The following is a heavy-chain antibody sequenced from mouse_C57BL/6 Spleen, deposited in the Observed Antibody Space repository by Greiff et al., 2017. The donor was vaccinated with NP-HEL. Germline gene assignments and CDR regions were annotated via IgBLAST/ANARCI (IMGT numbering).Heavy chain of an antibody. Sequence: EVKVVESGGGLVKPGGSLKLSCAASGFTFSDYGMHWVRQAPEKGLEWVAYISSGSSTIYYADTVKGRFTISRDNAKNTLFLQMTSLRSEDTAMYYCAREGLRGYFGYWGQGTTLTVSS. CDR1: GFTFSDYG. J-gene: IGHJ2*01. D-gene: IGHD1-1*01. V-gene: IGHV5-17*01. CDR3: AREGLRGYFGY. CDR2: ISSGSSTI.